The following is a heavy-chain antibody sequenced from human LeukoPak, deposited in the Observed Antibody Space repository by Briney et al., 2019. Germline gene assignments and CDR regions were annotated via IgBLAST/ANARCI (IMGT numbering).Heavy chain of an antibody. Sequence: GGSLRLSCAAPGFTFSTFAMSWVRQPPGKGLEWVSSIFPSGGEIHYADSVKGRFTVSRDNSKNTLYLQMNSLRAEDTAVYYCAKVGVPATMELGTRGVATTIELDYWGQGTLVTVSS. CDR3: AKVGVPATMELGTRGVATTIELDY. CDR1: GFTFSTFA. J-gene: IGHJ4*02. V-gene: IGHV3-23*01. CDR2: IFPSGGEI. D-gene: IGHD2-2*01.